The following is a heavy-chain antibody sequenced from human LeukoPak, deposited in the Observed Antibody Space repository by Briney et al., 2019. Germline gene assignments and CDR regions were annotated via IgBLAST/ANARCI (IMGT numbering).Heavy chain of an antibody. J-gene: IGHJ6*02. CDR3: ARGGIAAAGVAYYYYYGMDV. V-gene: IGHV3-30*03. CDR1: GFTFSSYG. D-gene: IGHD6-13*01. CDR2: MSYDGSNK. Sequence: PGRSLRLSCAASGFTFSSYGMHWVRQAPGKGLEWVAVMSYDGSNKYYADSVKGRFTISRDNSKNTLYLQMNSLRAEDTAVYYCARGGIAAAGVAYYYYYGMDVWGQGTTVTVSS.